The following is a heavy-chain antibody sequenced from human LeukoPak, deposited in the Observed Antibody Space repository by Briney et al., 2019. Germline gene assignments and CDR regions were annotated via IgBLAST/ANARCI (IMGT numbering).Heavy chain of an antibody. V-gene: IGHV5-51*01. CDR2: IYPGDSDI. J-gene: IGHJ4*02. CDR3: ARGGEGSGWPFDY. CDR1: GYRFTSYW. Sequence: GASLKISCKGSGYRFTSYWIGWVRQMPGKGLEWMGIIYPGDSDIRYSPSFLGQVTISADRSISTAYLQWSSLKASDTAIYYCARGGEGSGWPFDYWGQGTLVTVSA. D-gene: IGHD6-19*01.